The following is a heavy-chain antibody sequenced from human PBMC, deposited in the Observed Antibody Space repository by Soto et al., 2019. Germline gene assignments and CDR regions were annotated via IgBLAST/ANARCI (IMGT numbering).Heavy chain of an antibody. Sequence: XGCLRLSFGVWGSTVSNDCTHWVRQAPGKGLVWVSHINSDGSSTNYADFVKGRFTIARDNAKNTVYLQMNSLRAEDTAVSYCARNRSYSLDVWGQRTTVTVSS. CDR1: GSTVSNDC. CDR2: INSDGSST. J-gene: IGHJ6*02. V-gene: IGHV3-74*01. CDR3: ARNRSYSLDV.